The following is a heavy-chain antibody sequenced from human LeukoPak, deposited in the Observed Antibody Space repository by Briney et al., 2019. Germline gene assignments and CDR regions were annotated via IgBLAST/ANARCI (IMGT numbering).Heavy chain of an antibody. CDR2: IYHSGNT. CDR3: AREETLATIDY. Sequence: SETLSLTCTVSGYSISSGYYWGWIRQPPGKGLEWIGNIYHSGNTYYNPSLKSRVTVSVDTSKNQFSLKLSSVTAADTAVYYCAREETLATIDYWGQGTLVTVSS. V-gene: IGHV4-38-2*02. CDR1: GYSISSGYY. J-gene: IGHJ4*02. D-gene: IGHD1-26*01.